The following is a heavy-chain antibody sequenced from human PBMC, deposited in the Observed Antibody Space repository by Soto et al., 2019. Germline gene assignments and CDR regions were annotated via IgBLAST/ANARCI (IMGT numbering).Heavy chain of an antibody. CDR2: IIPILGIA. CDR3: ARHCSSTSCYVDY. CDR1: GGTFSSYT. J-gene: IGHJ4*02. Sequence: VQLVQSGAEVKKPGSSVKVSCKASGGTFSSYTISWVRQAPGQGLEWMGRIIPILGIANYAQKFQGRVTITADKSTSTAYMELSSLRSEDTAVYYCARHCSSTSCYVDYWGQGTLVTVSS. V-gene: IGHV1-69*02. D-gene: IGHD2-2*01.